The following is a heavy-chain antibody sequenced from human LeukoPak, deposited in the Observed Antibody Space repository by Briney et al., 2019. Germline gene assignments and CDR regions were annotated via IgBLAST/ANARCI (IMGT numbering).Heavy chain of an antibody. CDR2: IYTSGST. J-gene: IGHJ6*03. V-gene: IGHV4-61*02. D-gene: IGHD3-10*01. Sequence: PSETLSLTCTVSGGSISSGSYYWSWIRQPAGKGLEWIGRIYTSGSTNYNPSLKSRVTISVDTSKNQFSLKLSSVTAADTAVYYCARDRDRGYMDVWGKGTTVTISS. CDR3: ARDRDRGYMDV. CDR1: GGSISSGSYY.